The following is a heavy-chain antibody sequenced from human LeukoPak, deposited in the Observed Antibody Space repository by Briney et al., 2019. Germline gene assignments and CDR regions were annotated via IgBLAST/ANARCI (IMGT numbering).Heavy chain of an antibody. CDR2: INPSGGST. Sequence: ASVKVSCKASGYTFTNYFLHWVRQAPGQGLEWMEMINPSGGSTSYAQKFQDRVTMTRDTSTSTVYMDLSSLRSEDTAVYYCLTTVTRQLDYWGQGTLVTVSS. V-gene: IGHV1-46*01. J-gene: IGHJ4*02. D-gene: IGHD4-17*01. CDR3: LTTVTRQLDY. CDR1: GYTFTNYF.